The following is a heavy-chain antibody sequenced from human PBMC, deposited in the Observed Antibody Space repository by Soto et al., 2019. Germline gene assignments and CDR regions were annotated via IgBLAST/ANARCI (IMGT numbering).Heavy chain of an antibody. CDR2: ISGSGGST. D-gene: IGHD6-19*01. J-gene: IGHJ5*02. CDR1: GYAFNSYS. V-gene: IGHV3-23*01. CDR3: AKESLQWLDGNWFDP. Sequence: GGSLRLSCAASGYAFNSYSVSWVRQDPGKGLEWVSAISGSGGSTYYADSVKGRFTISRDNSKNTLYLQMNSLRAEDTAVYYCAKESLQWLDGNWFDPWGQGTLVTVSS.